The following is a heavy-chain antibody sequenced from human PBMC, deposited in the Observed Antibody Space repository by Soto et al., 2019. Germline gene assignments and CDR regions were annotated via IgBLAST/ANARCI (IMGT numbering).Heavy chain of an antibody. CDR1: GFTVSSNY. J-gene: IGHJ3*02. Sequence: SGFTVSSNYMSWVRQAPGKGLEWVAVISYDGNNKYYADSAKGRFTISRDNSKNTLYVQMNSLRAEDTAVYYCARESGYDAFDIWGQGTMVTVSS. CDR2: ISYDGNNK. D-gene: IGHD5-18*01. CDR3: ARESGYDAFDI. V-gene: IGHV3-30*19.